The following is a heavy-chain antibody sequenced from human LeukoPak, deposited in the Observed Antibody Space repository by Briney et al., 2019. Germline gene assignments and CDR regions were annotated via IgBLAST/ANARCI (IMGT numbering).Heavy chain of an antibody. CDR3: ARELDIVVVPTGPFDY. D-gene: IGHD2-2*03. Sequence: GGSLRLSCAASGFTFSSYSMNWVRQAPGKGLEWVSSISSSSSYIYYADSVKGRFTISRDNAKNSLYLQMNSLRAEDTAAYYCARELDIVVVPTGPFDYWGQGTLVTVSS. CDR1: GFTFSSYS. CDR2: ISSSSSYI. J-gene: IGHJ4*02. V-gene: IGHV3-21*01.